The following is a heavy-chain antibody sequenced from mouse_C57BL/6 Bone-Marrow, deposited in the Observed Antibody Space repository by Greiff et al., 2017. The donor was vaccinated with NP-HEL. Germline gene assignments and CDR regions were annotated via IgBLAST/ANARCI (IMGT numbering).Heavy chain of an antibody. CDR1: GYTFPDYE. V-gene: IGHV1-15*01. CDR3: TRTYYTHDY. J-gene: IGHJ2*01. CDR2: IDTETGGT. D-gene: IGHD2-12*01. Sequence: QVQLKESGAELVRPGASVTLSCKASGYTFPDYEMHWVKQTPVHGLEWIGAIDTETGGTAYNQKFKGKAILTADKSSSTAYMELRSLTSEDSAFYYCTRTYYTHDYGGQGTTLTVSS.